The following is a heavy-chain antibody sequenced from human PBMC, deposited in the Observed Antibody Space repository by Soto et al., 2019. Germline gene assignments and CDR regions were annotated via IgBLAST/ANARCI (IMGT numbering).Heavy chain of an antibody. CDR3: ARHGPGPVVPAARGWFDP. CDR1: GYSFTSYW. CDR2: IDPSDSYT. J-gene: IGHJ5*02. D-gene: IGHD2-2*01. Sequence: GESLKISCKGSGYSFTSYWISWARQMPGKGLEWMGRIDPSDSYTNYSPSFQGHVTISADKSISTAYLQWSSLKASDTAMYYCARHGPGPVVPAARGWFDPWGQGTLVTVSS. V-gene: IGHV5-10-1*01.